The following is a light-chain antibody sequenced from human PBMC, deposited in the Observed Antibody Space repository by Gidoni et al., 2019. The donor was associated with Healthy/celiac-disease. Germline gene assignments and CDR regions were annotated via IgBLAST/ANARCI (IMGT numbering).Light chain of an antibody. V-gene: IGKV1-39*01. CDR2: AAS. CDR1: QSISSY. J-gene: IGKJ3*01. Sequence: DIQMTQSPSSLSASVGDRVTITCRASQSISSYVNWYQQKPGKAPKLLIYAASSLQSGVPSRFSGSVSGTDFTLTISSLQPEDFTTYYCQQSYSTPFTFGPGTKVEIK. CDR3: QQSYSTPFT.